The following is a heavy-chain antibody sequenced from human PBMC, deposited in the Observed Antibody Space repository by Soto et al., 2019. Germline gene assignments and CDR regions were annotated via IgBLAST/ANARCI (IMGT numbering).Heavy chain of an antibody. Sequence: PGGSLRLSCAASGFTFSSYAMHWVRQAPGKGLEWVAVISYDGSNKYYADSVKGRFTISRDNSKNTLYLQMNSLRAEDTAVYYCARDRPLYIAVPSYYFDYWGQGTLVTVSS. D-gene: IGHD6-19*01. V-gene: IGHV3-30-3*01. CDR2: ISYDGSNK. J-gene: IGHJ4*02. CDR3: ARDRPLYIAVPSYYFDY. CDR1: GFTFSSYA.